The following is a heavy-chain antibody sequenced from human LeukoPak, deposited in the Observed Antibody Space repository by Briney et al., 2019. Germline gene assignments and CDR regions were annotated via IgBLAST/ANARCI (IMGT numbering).Heavy chain of an antibody. CDR3: ARLYRSIAAEAHWFDP. V-gene: IGHV4-39*01. D-gene: IGHD6-13*01. J-gene: IGHJ5*02. Sequence: SETLSLTCTVSGGSISSSSYYWGWIRQPPGKGLEWIGSIYYSGSTYYNPSLKSRVTISVDTSKNQFSLKLSSVTAADTAVYYCARLYRSIAAEAHWFDPWGQGTLVTVSS. CDR1: GGSISSSSYY. CDR2: IYYSGST.